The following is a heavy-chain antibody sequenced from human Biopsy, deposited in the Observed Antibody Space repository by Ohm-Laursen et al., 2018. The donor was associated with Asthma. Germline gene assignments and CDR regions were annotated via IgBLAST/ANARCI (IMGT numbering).Heavy chain of an antibody. Sequence: SLRLSCAASLFSFGSFGMHWVRQTPGKGLEWVAVVSYDGGVVHYADSMKGRFTISRDNAKSTLYLQMNRLRADDTAVYFCAKRRDDSVLTDFEHWGQGTLVTVSS. J-gene: IGHJ4*02. CDR3: AKRRDDSVLTDFEH. CDR1: LFSFGSFG. CDR2: VSYDGGVV. V-gene: IGHV3-30*18. D-gene: IGHD5/OR15-5a*01.